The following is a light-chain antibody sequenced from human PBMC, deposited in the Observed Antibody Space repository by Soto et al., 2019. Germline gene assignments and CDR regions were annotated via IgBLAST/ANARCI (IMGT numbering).Light chain of an antibody. Sequence: EIVLTQSPATLSLSPGARATLSCRASQSVRSSYLAWYQQKPGQAPRLLIYDASSRATGIPDRVSGSGSGADFTLTISRLESEDFAVYYCQQYGSSPQTFGQGTKVDIK. J-gene: IGKJ1*01. CDR1: QSVRSSY. CDR3: QQYGSSPQT. CDR2: DAS. V-gene: IGKV3-20*01.